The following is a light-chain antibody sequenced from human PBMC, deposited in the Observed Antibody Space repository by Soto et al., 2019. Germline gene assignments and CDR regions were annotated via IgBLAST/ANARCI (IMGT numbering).Light chain of an antibody. V-gene: IGLV2-14*02. CDR3: QSYDSSLSGVL. J-gene: IGLJ2*01. CDR2: EGS. Sequence: QSALTQPASVSGSPGQSITISCTGTSSDIGSYNLVSWYQQHPGKAPKVMIYEGSKRPSGVSNRFSGSKSGNTASLTISGLQAEDEADYYCQSYDSSLSGVLFGGGTKLTVL. CDR1: SSDIGSYNL.